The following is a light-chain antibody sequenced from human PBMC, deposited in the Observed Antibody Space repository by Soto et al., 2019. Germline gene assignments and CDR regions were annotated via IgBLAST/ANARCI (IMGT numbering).Light chain of an antibody. Sequence: ETVMTHSPSTLSVSPGLRSNLSCRASQSISDTLAWYQQKPGQAPRLLIHGASTRATGIPARFSGSGSGTDFTLTISDLETEDFAVYYCQQHSHWHTITFGQGTRLEIK. V-gene: IGKV3D-15*01. CDR1: QSISDT. J-gene: IGKJ5*01. CDR2: GAS. CDR3: QQHSHWHTIT.